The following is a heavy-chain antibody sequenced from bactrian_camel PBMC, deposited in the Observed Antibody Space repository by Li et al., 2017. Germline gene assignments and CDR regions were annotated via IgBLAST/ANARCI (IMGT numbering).Heavy chain of an antibody. CDR2: IYLLGGHT. D-gene: IGHD3*01. J-gene: IGHJ4*01. Sequence: VQLVESGGGSVQAGGSLRLSCTDISRTYCMGWFRQVPGKEREGVAAIYLLGGHTWYPDSADGRFIISRDNTKNALYLQLNSLKTEDTAMYYCANGINMGWSLNYWGQGTQVTVS. V-gene: IGHV3S1*01. CDR3: ANGINMGWSLNY. CDR1: ISRTYC.